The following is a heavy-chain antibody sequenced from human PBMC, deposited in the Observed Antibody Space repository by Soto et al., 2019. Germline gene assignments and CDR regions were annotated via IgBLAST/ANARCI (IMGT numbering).Heavy chain of an antibody. J-gene: IGHJ4*02. Sequence: GGSLRLSCAASGFTFSSYSMNWFRQAPGKGLEWVSSISSSSSYIYYADSVKGRFTISRDNANYSLYLQMNSLRAEDTAVYYCARDAVTVVGTFDYWGQGTLVTVSS. CDR2: ISSSSSYI. CDR1: GFTFSSYS. CDR3: ARDAVTVVGTFDY. V-gene: IGHV3-21*01. D-gene: IGHD6-19*01.